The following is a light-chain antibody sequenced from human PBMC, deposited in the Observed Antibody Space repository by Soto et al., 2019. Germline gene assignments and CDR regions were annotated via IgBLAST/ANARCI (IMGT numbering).Light chain of an antibody. CDR1: SSDVGSYDL. CDR3: SSYAGGSTYVV. J-gene: IGLJ2*01. CDR2: EVS. V-gene: IGLV2-23*02. Sequence: QLVLTQPASVSGSPGQSITISCTGTSSDVGSYDLVSWYQQHPDKAPKLMIYEVSKRPSGVSNRFSGSKSGNTASLTISGLQAEDESDYYCSSYAGGSTYVVFGGGTKLTVL.